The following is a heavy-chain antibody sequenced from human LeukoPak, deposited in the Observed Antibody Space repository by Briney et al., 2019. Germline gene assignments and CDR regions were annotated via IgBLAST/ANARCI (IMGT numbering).Heavy chain of an antibody. Sequence: GGSLRLSCAASGFTFSSYSMNWVRQAPGKGLDWVSSISSSSSYIYYADSVKGRFTISRDNAKNSLYLQMNSLRAEDTAVYYCARDEDDAFDIWGQGTMVTVSS. CDR2: ISSSSSYI. V-gene: IGHV3-21*01. CDR3: ARDEDDAFDI. J-gene: IGHJ3*02. CDR1: GFTFSSYS.